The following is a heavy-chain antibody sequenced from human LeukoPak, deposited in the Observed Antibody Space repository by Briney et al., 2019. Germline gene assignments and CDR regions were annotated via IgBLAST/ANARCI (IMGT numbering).Heavy chain of an antibody. CDR2: INPSSGGT. J-gene: IGHJ6*03. CDR3: ARQNYYNSGSHNYYMDV. Sequence: ASVKVSCKASGYTFTDYYMHWVRQAPGQGLEWMGWINPSSGGTNYAQKFQGRVTVTRDTSISTFYMELRRLMSNDTAVYFCARQNYYNSGSHNYYMDVWGRGTTVTVSS. V-gene: IGHV1-2*02. D-gene: IGHD3-10*01. CDR1: GYTFTDYY.